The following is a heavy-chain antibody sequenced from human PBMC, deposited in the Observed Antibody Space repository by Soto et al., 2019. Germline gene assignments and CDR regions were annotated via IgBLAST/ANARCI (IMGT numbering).Heavy chain of an antibody. V-gene: IGHV1-69*01. CDR3: ARDHDYYDSSGYSDAFDS. CDR2: IIPIFGTA. Sequence: QVQLVQSGAEVKKPGSSVKVSCKASGGTFSSYAISWVRQAPGQGLEWMGGIIPIFGTANYAQKFQGRVTITADESTSTAYMELSSLRSEDTAVYYCARDHDYYDSSGYSDAFDSWGQGTMVTVSS. D-gene: IGHD3-22*01. CDR1: GGTFSSYA. J-gene: IGHJ3*02.